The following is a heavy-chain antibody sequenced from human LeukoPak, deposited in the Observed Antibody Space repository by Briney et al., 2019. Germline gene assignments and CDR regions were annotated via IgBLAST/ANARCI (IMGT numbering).Heavy chain of an antibody. Sequence: PGGSLRLSCAASGFTVITNDMTWVRQAPGKGLEWVAVISYDGSNKYYADSVKGRFTISRDNSKNTLYLQMNSLRAEDTAVYYCARDLSRSRPDCSGGSCYSVYWGQGTLVTVSS. CDR2: ISYDGSNK. J-gene: IGHJ4*02. CDR1: GFTVITND. V-gene: IGHV3-30*03. D-gene: IGHD2-15*01. CDR3: ARDLSRSRPDCSGGSCYSVY.